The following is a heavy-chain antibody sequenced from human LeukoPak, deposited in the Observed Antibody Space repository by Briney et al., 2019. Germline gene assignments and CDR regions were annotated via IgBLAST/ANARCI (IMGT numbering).Heavy chain of an antibody. J-gene: IGHJ4*02. D-gene: IGHD6-13*01. V-gene: IGHV3-23*01. CDR3: AKTHSTSWTVVSYTYFDD. Sequence: GGSLRLSCVASGFSFSTYAMSWVRQAPGKSLEWVSSISATGGRTYYADSVQGRFAISRDDSRNTLYLQMSSLRAEDTAVFYCAKTHSTSWTVVSYTYFDDWGQGTLVTVSS. CDR2: ISATGGRT. CDR1: GFSFSTYA.